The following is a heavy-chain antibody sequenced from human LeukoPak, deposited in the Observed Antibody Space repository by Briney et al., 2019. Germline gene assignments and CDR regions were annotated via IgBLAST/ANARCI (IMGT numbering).Heavy chain of an antibody. Sequence: PGGSLRLSCAASGFTFSSYWMSWVRQAPGKGLEWVANIKQDGSEKYYVDSVKGRFTISRDNAKNSLYLQMNSLRAEDTAVYYCAKDGPSAADLTEFDYWGQGTLVTVSS. CDR3: AKDGPSAADLTEFDY. CDR1: GFTFSSYW. V-gene: IGHV3-7*01. CDR2: IKQDGSEK. D-gene: IGHD2-15*01. J-gene: IGHJ4*02.